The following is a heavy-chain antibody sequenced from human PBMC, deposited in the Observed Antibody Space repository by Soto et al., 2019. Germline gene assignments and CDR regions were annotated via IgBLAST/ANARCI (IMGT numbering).Heavy chain of an antibody. Sequence: ASVKVSCKASGYTFTSYGISWVRQAPGQGLEWMGWISAYNGNTNYAQKLQGRVTMATDTSTSTAYMELRSLRSDDTAVYYCARDFLTGDFWSGYHYGMDVWGQWTTVTVSS. CDR2: ISAYNGNT. J-gene: IGHJ6*02. CDR1: GYTFTSYG. CDR3: ARDFLTGDFWSGYHYGMDV. D-gene: IGHD3-3*01. V-gene: IGHV1-18*01.